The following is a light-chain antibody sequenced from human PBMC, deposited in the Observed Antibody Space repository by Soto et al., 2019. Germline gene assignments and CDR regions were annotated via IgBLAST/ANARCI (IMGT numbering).Light chain of an antibody. Sequence: IQLTQSPSSLSASVGDRVTVTCRASQGIGTYLVWYQQKSGKAPTVLIYASSTLQTGVPSRFSGSGSGTDFSLTISSLHPEDVATYYCQQLWTYPLTFGGGTKV. CDR3: QQLWTYPLT. CDR2: ASS. CDR1: QGIGTY. V-gene: IGKV1-9*01. J-gene: IGKJ4*01.